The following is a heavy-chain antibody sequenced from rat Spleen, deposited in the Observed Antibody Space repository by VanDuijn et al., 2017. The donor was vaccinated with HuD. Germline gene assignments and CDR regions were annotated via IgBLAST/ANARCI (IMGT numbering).Heavy chain of an antibody. CDR1: GLTFSDYG. J-gene: IGHJ2*01. CDR3: ARRHYGYTDYFDY. Sequence: EVQLVESGGGLVQPGRSLKLSCAASGLTFSDYGMAWVRQAPTKGLEWVASISPSGGSTYYRDSVKGRFTISRDNAKSTLSLQMDSLRSEDTATYYCARRHYGYTDYFDYWGQGVMVTVSS. CDR2: ISPSGGST. D-gene: IGHD1-9*01. V-gene: IGHV5-29*01.